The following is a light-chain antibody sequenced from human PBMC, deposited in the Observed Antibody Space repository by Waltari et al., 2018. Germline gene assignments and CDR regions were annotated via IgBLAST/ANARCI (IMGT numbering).Light chain of an antibody. CDR1: QSISSY. J-gene: IGKJ1*01. Sequence: DIQMTQSPSSLSASVGDRVTITCRASQSISSYLNWYQQKPGKAPKLLIYAASSLQSGVPSRFSGSGSGTDFTLTISSLQPEDFATYYCQQYSGLWTFGQGTKVEIK. CDR3: QQYSGLWT. V-gene: IGKV1-39*01. CDR2: AAS.